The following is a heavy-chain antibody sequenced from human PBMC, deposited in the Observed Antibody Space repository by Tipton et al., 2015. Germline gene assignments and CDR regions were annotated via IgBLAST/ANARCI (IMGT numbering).Heavy chain of an antibody. V-gene: IGHV3-21*06. CDR2: ISSSSSYI. CDR3: ARDQSPYCGGDCYEWGLDY. CDR1: GITFSTYG. D-gene: IGHD2-21*02. J-gene: IGHJ4*02. Sequence: SLRLSCAASGITFSTYGMHWVRQAPGKGLEWVSSISSSSSYIFYADSVKGRFIISRDNAKNSVDLQMNGLRGEDTAVYYCARDQSPYCGGDCYEWGLDYWGQGTLVTVSS.